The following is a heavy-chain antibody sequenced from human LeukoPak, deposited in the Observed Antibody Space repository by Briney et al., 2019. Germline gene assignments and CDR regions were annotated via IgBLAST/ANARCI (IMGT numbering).Heavy chain of an antibody. D-gene: IGHD3-22*01. V-gene: IGHV3-7*04. Sequence: GGSLRLSSAASGFTFSTYWMSWVRQAPGKGLEWVVSIKQDGSEKYYVDSVKGRFTISRDNAKNSLYLQMNSLRAEDTAVYYCARGYYDSSGYCYAFDIWGQGTMVTVSS. CDR2: IKQDGSEK. J-gene: IGHJ3*02. CDR1: GFTFSTYW. CDR3: ARGYYDSSGYCYAFDI.